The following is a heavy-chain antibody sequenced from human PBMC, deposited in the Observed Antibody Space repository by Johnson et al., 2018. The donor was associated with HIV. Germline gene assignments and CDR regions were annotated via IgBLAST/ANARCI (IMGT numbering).Heavy chain of an antibody. CDR1: GFTFSNHD. CDR2: IAFSGNI. V-gene: IGHV3-30*03. CDR3: ARDQAGTTDDAFDI. D-gene: IGHD1-7*01. Sequence: QMMLVESGGGVVQPGRSLRLSCAASGFTFSNHDMHWVRQTTGKGLEWVSGIAFSGNINQPESVKGRFTISRDNSKNTLYLQMNSLRAEDTAVYYCARDQAGTTDDAFDIWGQGTMVTVSS. J-gene: IGHJ3*02.